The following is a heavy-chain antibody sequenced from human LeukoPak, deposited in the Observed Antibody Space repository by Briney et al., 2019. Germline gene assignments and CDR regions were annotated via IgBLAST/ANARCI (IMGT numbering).Heavy chain of an antibody. Sequence: TGGSLRPSCAASGFTFSSYSMTWVRQAPGKGLEWVSYISSSSSTIYYADSVKGRFTISRDNAKNSLYLQMNSLRDEDTAVYYCASWPDYYDSSGLFDYWGQGTLVTVSS. CDR3: ASWPDYYDSSGLFDY. CDR2: ISSSSSTI. CDR1: GFTFSSYS. J-gene: IGHJ4*02. D-gene: IGHD3-22*01. V-gene: IGHV3-48*02.